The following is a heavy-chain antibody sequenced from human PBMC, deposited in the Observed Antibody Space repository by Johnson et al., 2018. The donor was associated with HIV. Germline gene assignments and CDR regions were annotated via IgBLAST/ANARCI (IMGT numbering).Heavy chain of an antibody. CDR3: ARDTKSGSYLEGTGAFDI. Sequence: QVQLVESGGGVVQPGGSLRLSCAASGFTFSIYGMHWVRQAPGKGLEWVAFIRYDGSNKYYADSVKGRFTISRDNSKNTLYLQMKSLRAEDMAVYYCARDTKSGSYLEGTGAFDIWGQGTMVTVSS. J-gene: IGHJ3*02. CDR2: IRYDGSNK. D-gene: IGHD3-10*01. CDR1: GFTFSIYG. V-gene: IGHV3-30*02.